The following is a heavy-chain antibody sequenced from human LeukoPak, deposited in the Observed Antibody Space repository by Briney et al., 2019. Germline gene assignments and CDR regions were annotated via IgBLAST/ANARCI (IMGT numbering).Heavy chain of an antibody. CDR2: INHSGST. CDR1: GGSFSDYY. CDR3: ARTFYYDRSGYYYAY. J-gene: IGHJ4*02. D-gene: IGHD3-22*01. V-gene: IGHV4-34*01. Sequence: SETLSLTCAVYGGSFSDYYWGWIRRPPGKGLEWIGEINHSGSTNYNPSLKSRVTISVDTFKNQFSLRVSSVTAADTALYYCARTFYYDRSGYYYAYWGQGTPVTVSS.